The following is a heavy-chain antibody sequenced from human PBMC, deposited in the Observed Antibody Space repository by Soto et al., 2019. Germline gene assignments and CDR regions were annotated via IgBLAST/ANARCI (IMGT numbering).Heavy chain of an antibody. V-gene: IGHV3-30-3*01. CDR3: ERPPTSMAADDAFDI. CDR1: GFTFSSYA. D-gene: IGHD6-6*01. Sequence: GGSLRLSCAASGFTFSSYAMHWVRQAPGKGLEWVTVISYDGLNKYYADSVKGRFTVSRDSSRNTLYLHLNSLRVEDTAVYYCERPPTSMAADDAFDIWGQGTMVTVSS. CDR2: ISYDGLNK. J-gene: IGHJ3*02.